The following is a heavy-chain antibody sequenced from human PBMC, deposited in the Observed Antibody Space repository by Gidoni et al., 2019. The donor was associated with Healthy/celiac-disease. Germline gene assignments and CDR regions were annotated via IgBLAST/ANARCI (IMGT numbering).Heavy chain of an antibody. Sequence: QVQLPASVPGLVEPSETLSLTCTVSGCSISSYYWSWIRQPPGKGLEWIGYIYYSGSTNYNPSLKSRVTISVDTSKNQFSLKLSSVTAADTAVYYCARRYCSSTSCDGSLRYNGFDPWGQGTLVTVSS. V-gene: IGHV4-59*01. CDR1: GCSISSYY. J-gene: IGHJ5*02. D-gene: IGHD2-2*01. CDR2: IYYSGST. CDR3: ARRYCSSTSCDGSLRYNGFDP.